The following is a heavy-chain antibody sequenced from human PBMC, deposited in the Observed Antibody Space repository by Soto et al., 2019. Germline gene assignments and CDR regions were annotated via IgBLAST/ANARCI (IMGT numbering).Heavy chain of an antibody. CDR3: ARSPIVVVPADIGYYYYGMDV. V-gene: IGHV4-31*03. Sequence: KPSETLSFTCTVSGGSISSGGYYWSWIRQHPGKGLEWIGYIYYSGSTYYNPSLKSRVTISVDTSKNQFSLKLSSVTAADTAVYYCARSPIVVVPADIGYYYYGMDVWGQGTTVTVSS. J-gene: IGHJ6*02. CDR1: GGSISSGGYY. CDR2: IYYSGST. D-gene: IGHD2-2*01.